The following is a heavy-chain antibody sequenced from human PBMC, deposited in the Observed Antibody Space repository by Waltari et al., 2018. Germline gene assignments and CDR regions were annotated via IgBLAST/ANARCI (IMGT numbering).Heavy chain of an antibody. J-gene: IGHJ6*02. Sequence: QVQVVESGGGAVQPGQSLRLPCVTSGFTFSRYGIPWVRQAPGKGLEWVAVIWYDGSNTDYRESVKGRFTISRDNVKNTVDLQMNNLRVEDTAVYYCARPAWNDPPYYYGMDVWGPGTTVSVSS. D-gene: IGHD1-1*01. V-gene: IGHV3-33*01. CDR2: IWYDGSNT. CDR3: ARPAWNDPPYYYGMDV. CDR1: GFTFSRYG.